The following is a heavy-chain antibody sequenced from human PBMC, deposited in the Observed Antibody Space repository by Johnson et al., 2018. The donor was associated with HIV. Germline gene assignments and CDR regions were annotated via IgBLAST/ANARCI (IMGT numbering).Heavy chain of an antibody. CDR3: ARAFLSHYYDSSGPVDI. D-gene: IGHD3-22*01. CDR2: IRYDGSNK. CDR1: GFTFSSYA. Sequence: QVQLVESGGGVVQPGRSLRLSCAASGFTFSSYAMHWVRQAPGKGLEWVAFIRYDGSNKYYADSVKGRFTISRDNSKNTLYLQMNSLRAEDTAVYYCARAFLSHYYDSSGPVDIWGQGTMVTVSS. V-gene: IGHV3-30*02. J-gene: IGHJ3*02.